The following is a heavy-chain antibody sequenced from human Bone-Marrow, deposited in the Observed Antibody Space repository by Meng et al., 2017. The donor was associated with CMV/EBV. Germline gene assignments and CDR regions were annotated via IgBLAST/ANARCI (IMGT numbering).Heavy chain of an antibody. CDR1: GYNFASYW. V-gene: IGHV5-51*01. D-gene: IGHD6-13*01. CDR2: IWPGDSDT. CDR3: ARRGEQLVRYYGMDV. Sequence: KVSCKGSGYNFASYWFGWVRQMPGKGLEWMGFIWPGDSDTRYSPSFQGQVTISADKSISTAYLQWSSLKASDTAMYYCARRGEQLVRYYGMDVWGQGTTVTVSS. J-gene: IGHJ6*02.